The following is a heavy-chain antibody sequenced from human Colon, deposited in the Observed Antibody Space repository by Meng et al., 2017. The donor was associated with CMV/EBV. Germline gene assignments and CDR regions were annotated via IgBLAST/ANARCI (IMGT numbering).Heavy chain of an antibody. CDR1: GGSVNSGSFH. CDR2: IDHTGST. J-gene: IGHJ5*02. CDR3: VSAFWSGYSDFDP. D-gene: IGHD3-3*01. Sequence: SETLSLTCSVSGGSVNSGSFHWTWIRQSPGKGLEWIGYIDHTGSTDHNLALKSRLTMAVDTSKNQLSLTPASVGAADAGVCYCVSAFWSGYSDFDPWGQGTLVTVSS. V-gene: IGHV4-61*01.